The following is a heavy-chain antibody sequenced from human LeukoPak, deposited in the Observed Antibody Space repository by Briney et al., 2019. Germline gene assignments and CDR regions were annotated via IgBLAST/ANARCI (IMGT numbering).Heavy chain of an antibody. J-gene: IGHJ4*02. CDR1: GYTFTSYG. CDR3: ARDRRPYCSSTSCYSDY. V-gene: IGHV1-18*04. D-gene: IGHD2-2*01. Sequence: ASVKVSCKASGYTFTSYGISWVRQAPGQGLEWMGWISAYNGNTNYAQKLQGRVTMTTDTSTSTAYVELRSLRSDDTAVYYCARDRRPYCSSTSCYSDYWGQGTLVTVSS. CDR2: ISAYNGNT.